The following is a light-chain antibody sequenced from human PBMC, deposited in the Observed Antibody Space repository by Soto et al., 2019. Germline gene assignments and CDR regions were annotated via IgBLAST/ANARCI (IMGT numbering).Light chain of an antibody. CDR3: QTWGTGIV. CDR2: LNSDGSH. CDR1: SGHSSYA. Sequence: QPVLTQSPSASASLGASVKLTCTLSSGHSSYAIAWHQQQPEKGPRYLMKLNSDGSHSKGDGIPDRFSGSSSGAERYLTISSLQSEEEADYYWQTWGTGIVFGGGTKLTVL. J-gene: IGLJ3*02. V-gene: IGLV4-69*01.